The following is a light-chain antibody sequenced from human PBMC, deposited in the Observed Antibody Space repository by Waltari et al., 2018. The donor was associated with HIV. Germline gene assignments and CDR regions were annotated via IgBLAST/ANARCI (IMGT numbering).Light chain of an antibody. Sequence: SYVLTQSPSVSVALGQTASIACGGNNIGSKSVHWYQQKPGQAPALVIYDDRDRPSGVAGRFSGSTAGHTATLSIGRVEAGDEAYYYCQVWESSSDHVVIGGGTKLTV. J-gene: IGLJ2*01. CDR3: QVWESSSDHVV. CDR1: NIGSKS. V-gene: IGLV3-21*02. CDR2: DDR.